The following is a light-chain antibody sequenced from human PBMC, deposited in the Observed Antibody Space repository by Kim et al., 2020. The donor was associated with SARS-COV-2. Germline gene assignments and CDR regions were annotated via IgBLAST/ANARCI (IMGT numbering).Light chain of an antibody. J-gene: IGLJ2*01. Sequence: SSELTQDPAVSVAWGQTVRITCKGDGLRSYYASWYQQKPGQAPVLVIYGKNNRPSGIPDRFSGSSSGNTASLTITGAQAEDEADYYCNSRDSSGNHPFGGGTQLTVL. CDR3: NSRDSSGNHP. CDR1: GLRSYY. V-gene: IGLV3-19*01. CDR2: GKN.